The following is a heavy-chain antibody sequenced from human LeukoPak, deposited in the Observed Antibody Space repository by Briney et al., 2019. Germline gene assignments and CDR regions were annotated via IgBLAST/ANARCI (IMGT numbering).Heavy chain of an antibody. CDR1: GFTFSSYW. V-gene: IGHV3-7*01. Sequence: GGSLRLSCAASGFTFSSYWMSWVRQAPGKGLEWVANIKQDGSEKYYVDSVKGRFTISRDNAKNSLYLQMNSLRAEDTAVYYCARGTRRYYDFWSGYSYNWFDPWGQGTLVTVSS. CDR2: IKQDGSEK. CDR3: ARGTRRYYDFWSGYSYNWFDP. J-gene: IGHJ5*02. D-gene: IGHD3-3*01.